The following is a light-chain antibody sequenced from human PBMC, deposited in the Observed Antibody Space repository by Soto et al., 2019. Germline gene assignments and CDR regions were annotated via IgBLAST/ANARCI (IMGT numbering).Light chain of an antibody. Sequence: QSVLAQPPSASGTPGQRVTISCSGRSSNIGSNFVYWYQHLPGTAPKLVIYRNSQRPSGVPDRFSGSKSGTSASLAISGLQSEDEADYYCAGWDDSLSGYVFGPGPKVTVL. CDR2: RNS. CDR3: AGWDDSLSGYV. CDR1: SSNIGSNF. J-gene: IGLJ1*01. V-gene: IGLV1-47*01.